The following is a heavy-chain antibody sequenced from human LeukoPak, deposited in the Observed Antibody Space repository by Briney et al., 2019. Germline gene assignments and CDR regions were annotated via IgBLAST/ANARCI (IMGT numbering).Heavy chain of an antibody. V-gene: IGHV3-66*01. J-gene: IGHJ4*02. CDR1: GFAFSDSF. Sequence: GGSLRLSCAASGFAFSDSFMNWVRQAPGKGLEWVSVIYSGGDTHYAESVKDRFIISRDNSNNMVYLQMDSLRAEDTAVYYCATDRGYLQFDYWGQGTLVTVSS. D-gene: IGHD3-22*01. CDR2: IYSGGDT. CDR3: ATDRGYLQFDY.